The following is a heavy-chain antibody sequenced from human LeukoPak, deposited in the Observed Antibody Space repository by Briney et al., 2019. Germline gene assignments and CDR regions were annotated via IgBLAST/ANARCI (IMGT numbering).Heavy chain of an antibody. D-gene: IGHD1-1*01. CDR3: AKDTTYTTPFNAFDI. V-gene: IGHV3-30*18. CDR1: GFTFSSYG. J-gene: IGHJ3*02. Sequence: GGSLRLSCAASGFTFSSYGMHWVRQAPGKGLEWVAVISYDGSNKYYADSVKGRFTISRDNSKNTLYLQINSLRGDDTAVYYCAKDTTYTTPFNAFDIWGQGTMVIVSS. CDR2: ISYDGSNK.